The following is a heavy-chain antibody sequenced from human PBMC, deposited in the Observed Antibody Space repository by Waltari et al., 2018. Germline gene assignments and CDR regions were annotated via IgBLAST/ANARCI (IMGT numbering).Heavy chain of an antibody. CDR2: IYHKGVK. Sequence: QVQLPEPAPGLVTPSETLSLTCSVSGHSLSSTYYWGWIRQSPGRGLEWIASIYHKGVKYYNPSLKSRVTLSLDTSNNRFSLNLRSVTAADAAVYYCAAFLPDWGRGRDYWGQGVLVTVSS. CDR1: GHSLSSTYY. D-gene: IGHD7-27*01. J-gene: IGHJ4*02. V-gene: IGHV4-38-2*01. CDR3: AAFLPDWGRGRDY.